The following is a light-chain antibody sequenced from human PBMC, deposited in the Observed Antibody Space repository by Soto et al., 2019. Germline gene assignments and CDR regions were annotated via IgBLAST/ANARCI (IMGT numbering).Light chain of an antibody. CDR3: GTWDSSLSAVV. V-gene: IGLV1-51*01. CDR1: SSNIGNNY. Sequence: QSALTQPPSVSAAPGQKVTISCSGSSSNIGNNYVSWYQQLPGTAPKLLIYDNNNRPSGIPDRFSGSKSGTSATLGITGLQTGDEADYYCGTWDSSLSAVVFGGATKLTVL. J-gene: IGLJ2*01. CDR2: DNN.